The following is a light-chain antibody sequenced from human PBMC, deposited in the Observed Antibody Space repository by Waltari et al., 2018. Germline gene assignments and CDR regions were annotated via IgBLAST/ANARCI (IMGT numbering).Light chain of an antibody. J-gene: IGLJ2*01. CDR2: DVS. V-gene: IGLV2-23*02. CDR1: SGDVASYDV. Sequence: QSALTQPASVSGSPGQSITISCTGTSGDVASYDVVSWYQHHPGKAPKLMIYDVSKRPSGVSNRFSGSKSGNTASLTISGLQAEDEADYYCCSYAGGSVIFGGGTKLTVL. CDR3: CSYAGGSVI.